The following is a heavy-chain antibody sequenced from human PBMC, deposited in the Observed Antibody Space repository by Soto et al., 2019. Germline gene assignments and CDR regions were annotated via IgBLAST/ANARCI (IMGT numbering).Heavy chain of an antibody. V-gene: IGHV2-5*02. CDR3: AHRFDWYYFNY. Sequence: QITLKASGPTLVKPTQTLTLTCTFSGFSLSTTEVGVGWIRQPPGQALEWLALIYWDDDKRYSPSLKSRLTITKDTSKHQVVIKMPNMDPVDTAKYYCAHRFDWYYFNYWGQGALVTASS. D-gene: IGHD3-9*01. CDR2: IYWDDDK. J-gene: IGHJ4*02. CDR1: GFSLSTTEVG.